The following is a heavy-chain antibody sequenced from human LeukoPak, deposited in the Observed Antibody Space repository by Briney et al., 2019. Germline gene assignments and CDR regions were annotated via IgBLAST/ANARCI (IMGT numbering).Heavy chain of an antibody. Sequence: GSSVKVSCKASGGTFSSYAISWVRQAPGQGLEWMGGIIPIFGTANYAQKFQGRVTITTDESTSTAYMGLSSLRSEDTAVYYCASGIVVVPAANLDYWGQGTLVTVSS. CDR3: ASGIVVVPAANLDY. CDR1: GGTFSSYA. J-gene: IGHJ4*02. CDR2: IIPIFGTA. V-gene: IGHV1-69*05. D-gene: IGHD2-2*01.